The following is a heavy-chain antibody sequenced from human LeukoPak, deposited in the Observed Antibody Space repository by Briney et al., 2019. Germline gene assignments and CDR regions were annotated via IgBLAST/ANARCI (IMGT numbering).Heavy chain of an antibody. CDR2: TSHSGST. J-gene: IGHJ4*02. CDR1: GGSFSGYY. CDR3: ATSRITMVRGVI. V-gene: IGHV4-34*01. Sequence: PSETLSLTCAVYGGSFSGYYWSWIRQPPGKGLEWIGETSHSGSTNYNPSLKSRVTISADRPKNQFSLKLNSVTVADTAVYYCATSRITMVRGVIWGQGTLVTVSS. D-gene: IGHD3-10*01.